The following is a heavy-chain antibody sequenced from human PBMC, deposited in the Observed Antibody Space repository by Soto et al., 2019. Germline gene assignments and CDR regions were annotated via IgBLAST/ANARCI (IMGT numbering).Heavy chain of an antibody. V-gene: IGHV4-59*01. D-gene: IGHD1-26*01. Sequence: PSETLSLTCTLSVDSISSGFWGCIRQPPGKGLEWIGFAYHSGGTNYNPSLKSRVTTSVDTSKNQFSLKLSSVTAADTAVYYCARDNSGSLEYWGQGALVNVSS. CDR2: AYHSGGT. CDR1: VDSISSGF. J-gene: IGHJ4*02. CDR3: ARDNSGSLEY.